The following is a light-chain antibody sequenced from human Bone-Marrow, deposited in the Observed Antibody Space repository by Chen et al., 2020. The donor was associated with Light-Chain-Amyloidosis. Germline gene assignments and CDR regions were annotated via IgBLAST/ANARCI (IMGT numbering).Light chain of an antibody. CDR1: SSHGGSYNL. J-gene: IGLJ2*01. CDR3: YSYAATPPFVI. V-gene: IGLV2-23*03. Sequence: QSALTHPASVSGSPGQWFTIPRTGPSSHGGSYNLVSWYQHTPGKVPKLIIYESTKRPSGISDRFSGSKSGNTASLTISGLPAEDESDYYCYSYAATPPFVIVGGGTKLTVL. CDR2: EST.